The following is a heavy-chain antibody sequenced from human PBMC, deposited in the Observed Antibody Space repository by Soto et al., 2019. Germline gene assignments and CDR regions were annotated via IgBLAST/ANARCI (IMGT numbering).Heavy chain of an antibody. Sequence: SVKVSCKASGVTFSSYAISWVRQAPGQGLEWMGGIIPIFGTANYAQKFQGRVTITADKSTSTAYMELSSLRSEDTAVYYCARIRYYYDSSGYPPLYYYYGMDVWGQGTTVTVS. CDR2: IIPIFGTA. CDR3: ARIRYYYDSSGYPPLYYYYGMDV. CDR1: GVTFSSYA. D-gene: IGHD3-22*01. V-gene: IGHV1-69*06. J-gene: IGHJ6*02.